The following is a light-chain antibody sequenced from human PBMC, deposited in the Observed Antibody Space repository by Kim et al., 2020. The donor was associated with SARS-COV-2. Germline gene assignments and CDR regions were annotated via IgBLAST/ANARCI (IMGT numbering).Light chain of an antibody. CDR1: RTISSIV. CDR3: QKYCSSLT. J-gene: IGKJ4*01. Sequence: LSPGERATRSRGASRTISSIVLARYKQRPGQAPRLLSYDASNRATGITDRCSGSGSGTDFTLTISSLEPEDFAVYYCQKYCSSLTFGGGTKVDIK. CDR2: DAS. V-gene: IGKV3-20*01.